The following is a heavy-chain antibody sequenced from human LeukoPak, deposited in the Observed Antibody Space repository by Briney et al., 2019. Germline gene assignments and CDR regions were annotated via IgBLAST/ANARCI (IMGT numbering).Heavy chain of an antibody. Sequence: GGSLRLSCAASGFTFSSYAMHWVRQAPGQGLEWVAVISYDGSNIYYADSVKGRFTISRDNSKNTLYLQMNSLRAEDTAMYYCARDSAGNDYWGQGTLVTVSS. CDR2: ISYDGSNI. D-gene: IGHD6-13*01. J-gene: IGHJ4*02. CDR3: ARDSAGNDY. CDR1: GFTFSSYA. V-gene: IGHV3-30*04.